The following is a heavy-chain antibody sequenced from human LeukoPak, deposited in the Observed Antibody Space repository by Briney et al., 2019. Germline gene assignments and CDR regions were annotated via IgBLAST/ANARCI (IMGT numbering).Heavy chain of an antibody. V-gene: IGHV3-23*01. J-gene: IGHJ4*02. CDR2: ISDSGDNT. Sequence: GGSLRLSCAASGFTFSSYAISWVRQAPGKGLEWVSAISDSGDNTYYADSVKGRFTISRDNSKNTLYLQMNSLRAEDTALYYCAKASIAAAGPDYWGQGTLVTVSS. CDR3: AKASIAAAGPDY. D-gene: IGHD6-13*01. CDR1: GFTFSSYA.